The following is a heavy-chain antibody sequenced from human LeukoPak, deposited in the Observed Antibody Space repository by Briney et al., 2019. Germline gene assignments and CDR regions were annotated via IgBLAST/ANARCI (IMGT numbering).Heavy chain of an antibody. CDR1: GGSISSYY. CDR3: ARQAGAAPGTNFYYYYGMDV. D-gene: IGHD6-13*01. Sequence: KPSETLSLTCTVSGGSISSYYWSWIRQPPGKGLEWIGYLYYTGSTNYNPSLKSRLTISVDTSKHQFSLKLNSVTAADTAVYYCARQAGAAPGTNFYYYYGMDVWGQGTTVTVSS. J-gene: IGHJ6*02. V-gene: IGHV4-59*08. CDR2: LYYTGST.